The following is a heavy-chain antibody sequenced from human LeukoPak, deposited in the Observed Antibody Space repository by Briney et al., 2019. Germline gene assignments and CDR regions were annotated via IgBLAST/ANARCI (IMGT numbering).Heavy chain of an antibody. Sequence: PGGSLRLSCAASGFTFSSYSMNWVRQAPAKGLEWVSSISSSSSYIYYADSVKGRFTISRDNTKNSLYLQMNSLRAEDTAVYYCARDSGYSYALDYWGQGTLVTVSS. CDR1: GFTFSSYS. CDR3: ARDSGYSYALDY. D-gene: IGHD5-18*01. CDR2: ISSSSSYI. J-gene: IGHJ4*02. V-gene: IGHV3-21*01.